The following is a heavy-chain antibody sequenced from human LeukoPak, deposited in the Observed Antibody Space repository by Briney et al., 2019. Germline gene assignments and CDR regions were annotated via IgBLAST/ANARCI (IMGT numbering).Heavy chain of an antibody. CDR1: GFTFDDYA. D-gene: IGHD2-2*02. V-gene: IGHV3-9*01. Sequence: GRSLRLSCAASGFTFDDYAMHWVRHAPGKGLEWVSGISWNSGSIAYADSVKGRFTISRDNAKNSLYLQMNSLRAEDPALYYCAKDMGYCSSTSCYTPGYWGQGTLVTVSS. CDR2: ISWNSGSI. J-gene: IGHJ4*02. CDR3: AKDMGYCSSTSCYTPGY.